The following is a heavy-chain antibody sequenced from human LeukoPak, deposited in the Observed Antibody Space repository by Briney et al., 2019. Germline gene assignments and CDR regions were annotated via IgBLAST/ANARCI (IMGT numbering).Heavy chain of an antibody. J-gene: IGHJ4*02. CDR1: GYTFSSYD. V-gene: IGHV1-18*01. CDR2: ITPYNGNT. D-gene: IGHD2-15*01. CDR3: ARLSSAANFLDY. Sequence: GASVKVSCTASGYTFSSYDITWVRQTPGQGLDWMGWITPYNGNTDYVQKVQGRVTMTADTSTSTAYMELRSLISDDTAVYYCARLSSAANFLDYWGQGTLVTVSS.